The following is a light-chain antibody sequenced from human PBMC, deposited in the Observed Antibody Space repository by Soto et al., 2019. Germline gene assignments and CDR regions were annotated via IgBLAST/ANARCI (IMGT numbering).Light chain of an antibody. J-gene: IGLJ2*01. Sequence: QSALTQPASVSGSPGQSITISCTGTSSDVGGYNYVSWYQQHPGTAPKLMIYDVSNRPSGVSNRFSGSKSGNTASLTISGLQAEDEADYYRSSYTSSSTQVFGGGTKLTVL. V-gene: IGLV2-14*01. CDR2: DVS. CDR1: SSDVGGYNY. CDR3: SSYTSSSTQV.